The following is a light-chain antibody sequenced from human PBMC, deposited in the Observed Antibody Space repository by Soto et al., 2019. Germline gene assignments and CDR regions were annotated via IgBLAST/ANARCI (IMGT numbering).Light chain of an antibody. V-gene: IGKV3-20*01. CDR2: GVS. Sequence: EIVLAQSPGILSLSPGERATLSCRASQRVSNTYLAWYQQKPGQAPRLLIYGVSSRATGIPDRFSGSGSGTDFTLTISRLEPEDFAVYYCQQYSSSPVTFGGGTKVDIK. CDR1: QRVSNTY. CDR3: QQYSSSPVT. J-gene: IGKJ4*01.